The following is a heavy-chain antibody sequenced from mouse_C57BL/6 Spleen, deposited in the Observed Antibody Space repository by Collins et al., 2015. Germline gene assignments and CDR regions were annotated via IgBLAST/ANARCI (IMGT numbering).Heavy chain of an antibody. Sequence: DVQLQELGPGLVKPSQSLSLTCSVTGYSITSGYYWNWIRQFPGNKLEWMGYISYDGSNNYNPSLKNRISITRDTSKNQFFLKLNSVTTEDTATYYCARGDGYLFAYWGQGTLVTVSA. CDR1: GYSITSGYY. V-gene: IGHV3-6*01. D-gene: IGHD2-3*01. CDR2: ISYDGSN. J-gene: IGHJ3*01. CDR3: ARGDGYLFAY.